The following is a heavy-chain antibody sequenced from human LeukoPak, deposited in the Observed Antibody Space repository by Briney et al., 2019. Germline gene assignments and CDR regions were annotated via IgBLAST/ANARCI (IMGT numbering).Heavy chain of an antibody. CDR2: IYYSGST. Sequence: SETLSLTCTVSGGSISSGGYYWSWIRQHPGKGLEWIGYIYYSGSTYYNPSLKSRVTISVDTSKNQFSLKQSSVTAADTAVYYCARASMRCSSTSCFPWWFDPWGQGTLVTVSS. D-gene: IGHD2-2*01. CDR3: ARASMRCSSTSCFPWWFDP. V-gene: IGHV4-31*03. J-gene: IGHJ5*02. CDR1: GGSISSGGYY.